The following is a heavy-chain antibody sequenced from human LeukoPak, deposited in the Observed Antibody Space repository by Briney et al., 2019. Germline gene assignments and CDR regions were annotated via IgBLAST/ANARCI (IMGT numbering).Heavy chain of an antibody. CDR1: GYTFTSYY. J-gene: IGHJ4*02. V-gene: IGHV1-46*01. CDR3: ARDLFWDFDWPTFDY. D-gene: IGHD3-9*01. CDR2: INPSGGST. Sequence: GASVKVSCKASGYTFTSYYMHWVRQAPGQGLEWMGIINPSGGSTSYAQKFQGRVTMTRDTSTSTVYMELSSLRSEDTAVYYCARDLFWDFDWPTFDYGGQGTLVTVSS.